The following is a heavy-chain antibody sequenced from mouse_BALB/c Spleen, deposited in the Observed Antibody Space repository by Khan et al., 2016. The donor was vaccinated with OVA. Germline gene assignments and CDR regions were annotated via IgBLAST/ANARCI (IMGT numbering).Heavy chain of an antibody. V-gene: IGHV2-9*02. Sequence: VQLQQSGPGLVAPSQSLSITCTVYGYSLTRYGVHWVRQPPGKGLEWLGLIWAGGSTYYNWALMSRLSISIDNSKSLVFLIINSLQTDDTALYYCARSKYLARYWGQGTTLTVSS. CDR1: GYSLTRYG. J-gene: IGHJ2*01. CDR2: IWAGGST. CDR3: ARSKYLARY. D-gene: IGHD3-3*01.